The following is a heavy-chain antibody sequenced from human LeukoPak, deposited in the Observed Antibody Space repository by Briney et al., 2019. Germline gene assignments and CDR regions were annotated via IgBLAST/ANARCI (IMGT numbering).Heavy chain of an antibody. D-gene: IGHD1-1*01. CDR1: GFTFSTYE. CDR2: ISPSGTTI. Sequence: PGGSLRLSCAASGFTFSTYEMNWVHQAPGKGLEWVSYISPSGTTIYYAESVKGRFTISRDNAKNSVYLQMNSLRVEDTAVYYCARKTFGTVYFDYWGQGILVTVSS. V-gene: IGHV3-48*03. J-gene: IGHJ4*02. CDR3: ARKTFGTVYFDY.